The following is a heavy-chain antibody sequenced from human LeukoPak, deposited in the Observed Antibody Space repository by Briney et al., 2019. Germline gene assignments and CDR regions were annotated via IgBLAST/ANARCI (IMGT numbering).Heavy chain of an antibody. CDR1: GFTFSRYL. D-gene: IGHD3-16*02. CDR2: IKEDGSEG. V-gene: IGHV3-7*04. Sequence: GGSLRLSCATSGFTFSRYLMTWVRQAPGKGLECVATIKEDGSEGYYVNSVKGRFTISRDNAKNSVFLQMNNLRVEDTAMYYCARGTLLWGSYRYFDYWGQGTLVTVPS. J-gene: IGHJ4*02. CDR3: ARGTLLWGSYRYFDY.